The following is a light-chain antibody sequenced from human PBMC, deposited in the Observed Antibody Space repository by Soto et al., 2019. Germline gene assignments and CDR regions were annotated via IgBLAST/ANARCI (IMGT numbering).Light chain of an antibody. CDR1: QSISSW. CDR3: QQYNSPA. J-gene: IGKJ4*01. Sequence: DIHMTQSLSTLSASVGDRVNITCRASQSISSWLAWYQQKPGKAPKLLIYKASSLESGVPSRFSGSGSGTEFTLTISSLQPDDFATYYCQQYNSPAFGGATKADIK. CDR2: KAS. V-gene: IGKV1-5*03.